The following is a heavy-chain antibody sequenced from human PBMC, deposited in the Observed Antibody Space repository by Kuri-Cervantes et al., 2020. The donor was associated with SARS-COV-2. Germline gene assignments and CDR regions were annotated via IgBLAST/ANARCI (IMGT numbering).Heavy chain of an antibody. D-gene: IGHD3-10*01. Sequence: LRLSCTVSGGAISIADYYWSRIRQPPGKGLEWIGYIYYSGTTYYNPSLKSRVTMSIDRSNNQFSLRLTSVTAADTAVYYCARGTTPVYVSGPLWFHLDLWGQGTLVTVSS. CDR2: IYYSGTT. J-gene: IGHJ5*02. CDR1: GGAISIADYY. V-gene: IGHV4-30-4*01. CDR3: ARGTTPVYVSGPLWFHLDL.